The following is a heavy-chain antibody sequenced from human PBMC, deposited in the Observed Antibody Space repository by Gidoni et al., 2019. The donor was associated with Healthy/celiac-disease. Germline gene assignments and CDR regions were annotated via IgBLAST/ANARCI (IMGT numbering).Heavy chain of an antibody. J-gene: IGHJ4*02. CDR2: ISGSGGST. V-gene: IGHV3-23*01. CDR1: GFTLSSYA. CDR3: AKDPWRDGHQLFDY. Sequence: EVQRLESGGGSVQPVGSRSLSCAPPGFTLSSYAMSWVGQAPGKGLEWVSAISGSGGSTYYADSVKGRFTISRDNSKNTLYLQMNSLRAEDTAVYYCAKDPWRDGHQLFDYWGQGTLVTVSS. D-gene: IGHD3-3*01.